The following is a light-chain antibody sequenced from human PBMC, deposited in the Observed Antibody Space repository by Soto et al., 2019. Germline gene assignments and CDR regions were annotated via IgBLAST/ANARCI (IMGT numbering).Light chain of an antibody. CDR2: GGH. Sequence: QLVLTQPPSVSGAPGQTVTISCMGSSSNIGAGFDVHWYQQLPGTAPKLLVFGGHNRPSGVPDRVSGSKSGPSASLAIAGLQPEDEANYYCQSFDFRLGHGVFGGGTKLTVL. J-gene: IGLJ3*02. V-gene: IGLV1-40*01. CDR1: SSNIGAGFD. CDR3: QSFDFRLGHGV.